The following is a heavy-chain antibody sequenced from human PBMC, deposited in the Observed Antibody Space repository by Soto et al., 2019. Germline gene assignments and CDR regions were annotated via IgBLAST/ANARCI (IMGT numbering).Heavy chain of an antibody. J-gene: IGHJ4*02. Sequence: GGSLRLSCAASGLTFSSYSMNWVRQAPGKGLEWVSYISSRSSTIHYADSVKGRFTISRDSAKNSLYLQMNSLRAEDTAVYYCARSPAYAGMASDYWGQGTLVTVSS. D-gene: IGHD5-18*01. CDR3: ARSPAYAGMASDY. V-gene: IGHV3-48*01. CDR2: ISSRSSTI. CDR1: GLTFSSYS.